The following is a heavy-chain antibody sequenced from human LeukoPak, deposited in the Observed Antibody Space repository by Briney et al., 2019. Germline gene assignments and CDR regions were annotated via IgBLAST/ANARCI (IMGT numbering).Heavy chain of an antibody. Sequence: SETLSLTCAVYGGSFSGYYWSWIRQPPGKGLGWIGEINHSGSTNYNPSLKSRVTISVDTSKNQFSLKLSSVTAADTAVYYCARGGGCSGGSCYSRADRYFDYWGQGTLVTVSS. CDR1: GGSFSGYY. J-gene: IGHJ4*02. CDR3: ARGGGCSGGSCYSRADRYFDY. CDR2: INHSGST. D-gene: IGHD2-15*01. V-gene: IGHV4-34*01.